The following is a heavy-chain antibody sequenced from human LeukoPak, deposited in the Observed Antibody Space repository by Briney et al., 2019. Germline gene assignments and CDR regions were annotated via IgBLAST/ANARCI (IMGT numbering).Heavy chain of an antibody. V-gene: IGHV4-31*03. CDR1: GDSFSSGGHY. Sequence: TSHTLSLTCTVSGDSFSSGGHYFSSVRQHPAEGLEWIGYIRYSGSTYYNPSLKSRVSMSVDTSKNQFSLNLNSVTAADTAVYYCATMCGSGTCWGQGTLVTVSS. J-gene: IGHJ4*02. CDR3: ATMCGSGTC. D-gene: IGHD3-10*01. CDR2: IRYSGST.